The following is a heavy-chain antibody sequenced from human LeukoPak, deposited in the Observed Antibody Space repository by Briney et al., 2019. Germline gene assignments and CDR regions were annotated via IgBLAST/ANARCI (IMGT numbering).Heavy chain of an antibody. V-gene: IGHV5-51*01. D-gene: IGHD6-19*01. CDR3: ARSGGSGWDEGFDY. CDR1: GYSSTSYW. CDR2: IYLSDSDA. J-gene: IGHJ4*02. Sequence: GESLKISCKGSGYSSTSYWIAWVRQMPGKGLEWMGIIYLSDSDARYSPSFRGQVTMSADKSISTAYLQWSNLKASDTAIYYCARSGGSGWDEGFDYWGQGTLVTVSS.